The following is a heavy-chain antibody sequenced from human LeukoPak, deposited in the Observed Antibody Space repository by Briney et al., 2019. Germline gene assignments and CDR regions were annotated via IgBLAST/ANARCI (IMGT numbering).Heavy chain of an antibody. J-gene: IGHJ5*02. Sequence: GGSLRLSCAASGFTVSSNYMSWVRQGPGKGLECVSVISNDGDTYYADSVKGRFTISRDNAKNSLYLQMNSLRAEDTAVYYCARDWDYYGSGADFDPWGQGTLVTVSS. CDR3: ARDWDYYGSGADFDP. D-gene: IGHD3-10*01. CDR1: GFTVSSNY. V-gene: IGHV3-66*01. CDR2: ISNDGDT.